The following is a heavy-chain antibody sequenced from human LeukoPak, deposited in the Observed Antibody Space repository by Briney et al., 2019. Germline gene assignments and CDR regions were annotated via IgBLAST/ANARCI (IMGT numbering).Heavy chain of an antibody. V-gene: IGHV3-64*01. CDR1: GFTFSSYA. CDR3: ARLSSGWYYFDY. Sequence: PGGSLRLSCAASGFTFSSYAMHWVRQAPGKGLEYVSAISSNGGSTYYANSVKGRFTISRDNSKNTLYLQMGSLRAEDMAVYYCARLSSGWYYFDYWGQGTLVTVSS. J-gene: IGHJ4*02. CDR2: ISSNGGST. D-gene: IGHD6-19*01.